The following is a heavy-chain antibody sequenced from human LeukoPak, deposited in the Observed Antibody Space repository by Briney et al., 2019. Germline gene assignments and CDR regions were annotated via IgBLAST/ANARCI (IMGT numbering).Heavy chain of an antibody. J-gene: IGHJ4*02. CDR2: IDHSGTT. CDR1: GGSIITNDYW. Sequence: PSETLSLTCVVSGGSIITNDYWWGWIRQPPGKGLEWIGTIDHSGTTFYNASLKSRVTISVDTPKNQFSLRLTSVGAADTAVYYCAREESADPRRVLWGQGTPVTVSS. V-gene: IGHV4-39*02. CDR3: AREESADPRRVL.